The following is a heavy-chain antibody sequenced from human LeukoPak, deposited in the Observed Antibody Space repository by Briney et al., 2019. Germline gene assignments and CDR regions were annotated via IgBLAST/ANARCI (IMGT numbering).Heavy chain of an antibody. CDR3: ARVDRQWLVGNLDY. J-gene: IGHJ4*02. CDR2: IIPTFGTA. V-gene: IGHV1-69*01. D-gene: IGHD6-19*01. CDR1: GGTFSSYA. Sequence: SVKVSCKASGGTFSSYAISWVRQAPGQGLEWMGGIIPTFGTANYAQKFQGRVTITADESTSTAYMELSSLRSEDTAVYCCARVDRQWLVGNLDYWGQGTLVTVSS.